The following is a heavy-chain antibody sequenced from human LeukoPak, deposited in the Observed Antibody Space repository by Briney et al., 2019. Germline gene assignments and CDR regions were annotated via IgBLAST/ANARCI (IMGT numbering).Heavy chain of an antibody. J-gene: IGHJ4*02. CDR2: IYYSGST. CDR1: GGSISSGGYY. CDR3: ARGFRGHIRVVTARRYFDY. V-gene: IGHV4-31*03. Sequence: SETLSLTCTVSGGSISSGGYYWSWIRQHPGKGLEWIGYIYYSGSTYYNPSLKSRVTISVDTSKNQFSLKLSSVTAADTAVYYCARGFRGHIRVVTARRYFDYWGQGTLVTVSS. D-gene: IGHD2-21*02.